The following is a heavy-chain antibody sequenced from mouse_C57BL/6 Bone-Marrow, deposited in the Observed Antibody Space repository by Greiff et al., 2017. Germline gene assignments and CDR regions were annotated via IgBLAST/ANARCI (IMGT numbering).Heavy chain of an antibody. J-gene: IGHJ1*03. V-gene: IGHV3-6*01. Sequence: EVKLQESGPGLVKPSQSLSLTCSVTGYSITSGYYWNWIRQFPGNKLEWMGYISYDGSNNYNPSLKNRISITRDTSKNQFFLKLNSVTTEDTATYYCARDYYGSSPGWWFDVWGTGTTVTVSS. D-gene: IGHD1-1*01. CDR1: GYSITSGYY. CDR3: ARDYYGSSPGWWFDV. CDR2: ISYDGSN.